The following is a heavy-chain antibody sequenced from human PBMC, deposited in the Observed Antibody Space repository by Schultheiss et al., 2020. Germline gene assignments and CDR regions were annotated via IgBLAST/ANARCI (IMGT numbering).Heavy chain of an antibody. J-gene: IGHJ4*02. Sequence: GGSLRLSCAASGFNLNNYAMHWVRQASGKGLEWVSSISSSSSYIYYADSVKGRFTISRDNAKNSLYLQMNSLRAEDTAVYYCARGGGLGLDGYKDYWGQGTLVTGSA. V-gene: IGHV3-21*01. CDR1: GFNLNNYA. D-gene: IGHD5-24*01. CDR2: ISSSSSYI. CDR3: ARGGGLGLDGYKDY.